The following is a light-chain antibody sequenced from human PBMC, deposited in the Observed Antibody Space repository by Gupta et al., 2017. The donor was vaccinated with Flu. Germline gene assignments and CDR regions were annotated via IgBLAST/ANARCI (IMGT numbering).Light chain of an antibody. CDR3: QQRSNWPYT. J-gene: IGKJ2*01. CDR1: QSVSSY. V-gene: IGKV3-11*01. CDR2: DAS. Sequence: EIVLTQSPATLSLSPGERATLSCRASQSVSSYLAWYQQKPGQAPRLLIYDASNRATGIPARFSGSGSGTEFTLTISSLEPEDFAVYYCQQRSNWPYTFGQGTKVEIK.